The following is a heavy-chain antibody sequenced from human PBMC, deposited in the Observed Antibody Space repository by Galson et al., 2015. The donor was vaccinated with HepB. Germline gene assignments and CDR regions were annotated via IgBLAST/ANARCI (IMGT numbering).Heavy chain of an antibody. V-gene: IGHV1-2*06. CDR2: INPNSGGT. Sequence: SVKVSCKASGYTFTGYYMHWVRQAPGQGLEWTGRINPNSGGTNYAQKFQGRVTMTRDTSISTAYMELSRLRSDDTAVYYCAVSGSYSLDDAFDIWGQGTMVTVSS. CDR1: GYTFTGYY. CDR3: AVSGSYSLDDAFDI. D-gene: IGHD1-26*01. J-gene: IGHJ3*02.